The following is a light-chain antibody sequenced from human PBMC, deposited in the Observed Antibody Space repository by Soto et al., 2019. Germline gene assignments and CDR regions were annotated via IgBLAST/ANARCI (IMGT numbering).Light chain of an antibody. CDR2: EVS. CDR3: SSYTSSNTYV. V-gene: IGLV2-14*01. CDR1: SSDVGGYNY. J-gene: IGLJ1*01. Sequence: QSALTQPASVSGSPGQSITISCTGTSSDVGGYNYVSWYQQHPGKAPKLMIYEVSNRPSGVSNRFSGSKSDNTASLTISWLQAEDEADYYCSSYTSSNTYVFGTGTKLTVL.